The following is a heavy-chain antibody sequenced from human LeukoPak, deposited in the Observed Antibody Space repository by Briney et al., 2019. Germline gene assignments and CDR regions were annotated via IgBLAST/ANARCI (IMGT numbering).Heavy chain of an antibody. CDR1: GGSFSGYY. J-gene: IGHJ4*02. D-gene: IGHD6-19*01. CDR2: INHSGST. CDR3: ARSRPSQWLDRLDY. V-gene: IGHV4-34*01. Sequence: SETLSLTCAVYGGSFSGYYWSWIRQPPGKGLEWIGEINHSGSTNYNPSLKSRVTISVDTSKNQFSLKLSSVTAADTAVYYCARSRPSQWLDRLDYWGQGTLVTVPS.